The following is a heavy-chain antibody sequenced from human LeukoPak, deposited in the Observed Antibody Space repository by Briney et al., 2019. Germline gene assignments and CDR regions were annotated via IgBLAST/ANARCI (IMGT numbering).Heavy chain of an antibody. Sequence: SETLSLTCTVSGGSISSYYWTWIRQPPGRGLEWIGYVYDSGSTNYNPSLQSRVTISVDTSKSQFSLKLTSVAAADTAVYYCARRGGRGSSYWFDPWGQGTLVTVSS. CDR3: ARRGGRGSSYWFDP. D-gene: IGHD3-10*01. CDR1: GGSISSYY. V-gene: IGHV4-59*08. J-gene: IGHJ5*02. CDR2: VYDSGST.